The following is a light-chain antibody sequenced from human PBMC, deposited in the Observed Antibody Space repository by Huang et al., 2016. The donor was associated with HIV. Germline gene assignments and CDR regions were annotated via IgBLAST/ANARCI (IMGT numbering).Light chain of an antibody. V-gene: IGKV2-28*01. Sequence: DIVMTQSPLSLPVTPGEPASISCRSSQSLLHTNGYNYVDWYLQKQGQPPQPVIYLSSNRASGVPDRFSGSGSVTHFTLKISRVEAEDVGVYYCMQALQTPRTFGQGTRLEIK. J-gene: IGKJ5*01. CDR3: MQALQTPRT. CDR1: QSLLHTNGYNY. CDR2: LSS.